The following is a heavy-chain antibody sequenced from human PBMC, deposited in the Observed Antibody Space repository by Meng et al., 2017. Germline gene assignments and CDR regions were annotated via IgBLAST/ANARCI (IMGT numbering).Heavy chain of an antibody. D-gene: IGHD3-10*01. CDR2: INPNSGGT. V-gene: IGHV1-2*02. CDR1: GYTFTGYY. J-gene: IGHJ6*02. CDR3: ARDLLLWFGELSNYYGMDV. Sequence: ASVKVSCKASGYTFTGYYMHWVRQAPGQGLEWMGWINPNSGGTNYAQKFQGRVTMTRDTSISTAYMELRSLRSDDTAVYYCARDLLLWFGELSNYYGMDVWGQGTTVTVSS.